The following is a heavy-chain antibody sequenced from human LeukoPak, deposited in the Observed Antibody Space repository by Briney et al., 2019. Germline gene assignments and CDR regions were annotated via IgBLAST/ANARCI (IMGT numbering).Heavy chain of an antibody. CDR2: IRSKSYGGTT. V-gene: IGHV3-49*03. CDR1: GLPFGDYA. Sequence: PGRALSLSCTASGLPFGDYAMSGCRQAPGKGLEGGGFIRSKSYGGTTEYAASVKGRFTISRDDSKSIAYLQMNSLKTEDTAVYYCTRDGDSSGLYFDYWGQGTLVTVSS. D-gene: IGHD6-19*01. J-gene: IGHJ4*02. CDR3: TRDGDSSGLYFDY.